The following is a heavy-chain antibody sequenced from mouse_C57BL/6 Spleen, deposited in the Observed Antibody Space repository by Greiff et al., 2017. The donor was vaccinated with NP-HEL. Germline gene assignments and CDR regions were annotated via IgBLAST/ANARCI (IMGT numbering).Heavy chain of an antibody. Sequence: VQLQQPGAELVMPGASVKLSCKASGYTFTSYWMHWVKQRPGQGLEWIGEIDPSDSYTNYNQKFKGKSTLTVDKSSSTAYMQLSSLTSEDSAVYYCARGLTTVVDMDYWGQGTSVTVSS. CDR3: ARGLTTVVDMDY. CDR1: GYTFTSYW. V-gene: IGHV1-69*01. J-gene: IGHJ4*01. CDR2: IDPSDSYT. D-gene: IGHD1-1*01.